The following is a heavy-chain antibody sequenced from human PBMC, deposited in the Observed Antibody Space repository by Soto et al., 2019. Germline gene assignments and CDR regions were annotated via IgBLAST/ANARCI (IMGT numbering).Heavy chain of an antibody. V-gene: IGHV4-59*01. J-gene: IGHJ4*02. CDR3: ARSFMVPVDFFDY. CDR2: IYYSGST. D-gene: IGHD3-10*01. Sequence: SETLSLTCTVSNGSLSSNYLSWIRQSPGKGLEWIGNIYYSGSTNYNPSLKSRVTMSVDTSKNQFTLKLSSVTAADTGVYFCARSFMVPVDFFDYWGQGTPVTVYS. CDR1: NGSLSSNY.